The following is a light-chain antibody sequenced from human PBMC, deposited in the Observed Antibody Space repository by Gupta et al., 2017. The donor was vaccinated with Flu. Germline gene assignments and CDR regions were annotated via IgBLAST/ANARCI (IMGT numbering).Light chain of an antibody. Sequence: QMTQSPSTLSASVGDSVTISCRASQSVGNWLAWYQQKPGKAPHLLIYKASTLKSGVPSRFSGSGSGTEFTLTISSRQPDDFATYYCQQYNSYSCIFGQGTKGEIK. CDR1: QSVGNW. V-gene: IGKV1-5*03. J-gene: IGKJ2*01. CDR3: QQYNSYSCI. CDR2: KAS.